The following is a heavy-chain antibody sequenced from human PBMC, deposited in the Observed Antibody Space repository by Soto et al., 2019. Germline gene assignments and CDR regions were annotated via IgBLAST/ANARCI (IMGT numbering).Heavy chain of an antibody. V-gene: IGHV3-53*04. CDR1: GFIVSSNY. CDR3: VRGRYGSEIH. CDR2: LYNGGAT. J-gene: IGHJ4*02. D-gene: IGHD3-10*01. Sequence: EVRLVESGGGLVQPGGSLRLSCAASGFIVSSNYMTWVRQAPGKGLEWVSLLYNGGATHYGACVKGRFTISSHSSQNTIFLQMTSLRTEDTATYYCVRGRYGSEIHWGQGTKVTVSS.